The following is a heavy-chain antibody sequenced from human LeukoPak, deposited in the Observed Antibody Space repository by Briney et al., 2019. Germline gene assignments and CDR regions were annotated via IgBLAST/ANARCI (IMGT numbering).Heavy chain of an antibody. V-gene: IGHV4-39*01. CDR1: GGSMSSSRYY. CDR3: ARTYNTYYFDY. J-gene: IGHJ4*02. CDR2: IYYSGST. D-gene: IGHD1-14*01. Sequence: SETLSLTCTVSGGSMSSSRYYWGWIRQPPGKGLEWIGSIYYSGSTYYNPSLKSRVTISVDTSKNQFSLKLSSVTAADTAVYYCARTYNTYYFDYCGQGTLVTVSS.